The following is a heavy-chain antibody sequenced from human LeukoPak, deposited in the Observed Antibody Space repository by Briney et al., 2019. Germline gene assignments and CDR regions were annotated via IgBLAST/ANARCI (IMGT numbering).Heavy chain of an antibody. Sequence: PGGSLRLSCAASGFTFSSYGMNWVRQAPGKGLEWVSFISSSSSYIYYADSMKGRFTISRDNAKNSLYLQMNSLRAEDTAVYYCARDLRSSGYYAFDYWGQGTLVTVSS. J-gene: IGHJ4*02. V-gene: IGHV3-21*01. CDR2: ISSSSSYI. D-gene: IGHD3-22*01. CDR3: ARDLRSSGYYAFDY. CDR1: GFTFSSYG.